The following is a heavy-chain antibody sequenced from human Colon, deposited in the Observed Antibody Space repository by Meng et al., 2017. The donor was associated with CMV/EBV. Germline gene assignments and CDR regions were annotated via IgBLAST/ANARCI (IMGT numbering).Heavy chain of an antibody. CDR3: VRDQSKGPTNWNYEYYLDH. D-gene: IGHD1-7*01. CDR1: GFTFSDYN. Sequence: GESLKISCGASGFTFSDYNMDWVRQAPGKGLEWVASITGTSLYIYYADSVKGRFTISRDHAKNSLYLQMDSLTADDTAVYYCVRDQSKGPTNWNYEYYLDHWGQGALVTVSS. V-gene: IGHV3-21*01. J-gene: IGHJ4*02. CDR2: ITGTSLYI.